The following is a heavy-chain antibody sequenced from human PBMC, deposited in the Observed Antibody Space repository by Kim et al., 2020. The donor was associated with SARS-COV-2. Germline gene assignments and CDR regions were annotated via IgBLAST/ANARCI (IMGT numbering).Heavy chain of an antibody. J-gene: IGHJ3*02. D-gene: IGHD3-10*01. V-gene: IGHV4-31*03. CDR3: ARSPQLLWFGELSPDAFDI. CDR2: IYYSGST. CDR1: GGSISSGGYY. Sequence: SETLSLTCTVSGGSISSGGYYWSWIRQHPGKGLEWIGYIYYSGSTYYNPSLKSRVTISVDTSKNQFSLKLSSVTAADTAVYYCARSPQLLWFGELSPDAFDIWGQGTMVTVSS.